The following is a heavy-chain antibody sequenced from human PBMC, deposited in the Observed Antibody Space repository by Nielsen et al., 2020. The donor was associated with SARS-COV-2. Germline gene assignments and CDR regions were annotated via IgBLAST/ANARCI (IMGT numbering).Heavy chain of an antibody. CDR1: GYSISSGYY. D-gene: IGHD5-18*01. V-gene: IGHV4-38-2*02. CDR2: IYHSGST. CDR3: AREGGYSSRLGYFDY. J-gene: IGHJ4*02. Sequence: SETLSLTCTVSGYSISSGYYRGWIRRPPGKGLEWIGSIYHSGSTYYNPSLKSRVTISVDTSKNQFSLKLSSVTAADTAVYYCAREGGYSSRLGYFDYWGQGTLVTVSS.